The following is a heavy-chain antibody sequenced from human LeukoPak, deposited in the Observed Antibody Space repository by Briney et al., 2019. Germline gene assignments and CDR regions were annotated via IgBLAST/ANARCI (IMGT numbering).Heavy chain of an antibody. D-gene: IGHD4-11*01. V-gene: IGHV1-46*01. J-gene: IGHJ5*02. CDR1: GYTFTSYA. Sequence: ASVKVSCKASGYTFTSYAMNWVRQAPGQGLEWMGIINPSGGSTSYAQKFQGRVTMTRDMSTSTVYMELSSLRSEDTAVYYCARDATSYSNYVTAWFDPWGQGTLVTVSS. CDR3: ARDATSYSNYVTAWFDP. CDR2: INPSGGST.